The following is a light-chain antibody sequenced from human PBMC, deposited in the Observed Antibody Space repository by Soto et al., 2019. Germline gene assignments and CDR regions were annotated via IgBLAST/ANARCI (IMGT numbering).Light chain of an antibody. CDR3: QSYDSRLSGYV. J-gene: IGLJ1*01. Sequence: QSVLTQPPSASGAPGQRVTISCTGKSSNIGSGYDVHWYQQLPGTAPKLLIYGNGNRPSGVPDRFSVSESGTSASLAITGLQAEDEADYYCQSYDSRLSGYVFGTGTKLTVL. CDR2: GNG. V-gene: IGLV1-40*01. CDR1: SSNIGSGYD.